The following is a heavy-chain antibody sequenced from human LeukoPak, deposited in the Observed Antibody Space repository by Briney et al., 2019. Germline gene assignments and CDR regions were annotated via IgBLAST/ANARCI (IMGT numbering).Heavy chain of an antibody. CDR1: GGSFSGYY. Sequence: PSETLSLTCAVYGGSFSGYYWSWIRQPPGKGLEWIGEINHSGSTNYNPSLKSRVTISVDTSKNQFSPKLSSVTAADTAVYYCARRVTTTHADNWFDPWGQGTLVTVSS. CDR2: INHSGST. CDR3: ARRVTTTHADNWFDP. J-gene: IGHJ5*02. V-gene: IGHV4-34*01. D-gene: IGHD5-12*01.